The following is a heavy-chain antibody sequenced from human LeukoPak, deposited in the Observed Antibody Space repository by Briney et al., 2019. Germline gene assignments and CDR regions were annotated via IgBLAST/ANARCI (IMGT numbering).Heavy chain of an antibody. CDR1: GGSISSSSYY. V-gene: IGHV4-39*07. CDR2: IYYSGST. CDR3: ARGAYSTLRGSSQPLLF. Sequence: SETLSLTCTVSGGSISSSSYYWGWIRQPPGKGLEWIGSIYYSGSTNYNPSLKSRVTISVDTSKNQFSLKLSSVTAADTAVYYCARGAYSTLRGSSQPLLFWGQGTLVTVSS. J-gene: IGHJ4*02. D-gene: IGHD6-13*01.